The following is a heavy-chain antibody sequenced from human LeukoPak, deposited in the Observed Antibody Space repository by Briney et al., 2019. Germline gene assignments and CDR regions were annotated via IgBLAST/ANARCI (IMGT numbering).Heavy chain of an antibody. D-gene: IGHD3-3*01. CDR1: GFTFSSYA. V-gene: IGHV3-30*01. CDR3: ARDDYDFWSGYYFPIGSKFDY. CDR2: ISYDGSNK. Sequence: PGGSLSLSFAASGFTFSSYAMHWVRQAPGKGLEWVAVISYDGSNKYYADSVKGRFTISRDNSKNTLYLQMNSLRAEDTAVYYCARDDYDFWSGYYFPIGSKFDYWGQGTLVTVSS. J-gene: IGHJ4*02.